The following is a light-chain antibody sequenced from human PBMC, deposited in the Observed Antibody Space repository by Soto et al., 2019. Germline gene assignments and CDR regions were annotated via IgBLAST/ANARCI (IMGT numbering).Light chain of an antibody. J-gene: IGKJ1*01. Sequence: EIVLTQSPGTLSLCPGERATLSCRASQSVSSSYLAWYQQKPGQAPRLLIYGASSRATGIPGRFSGSGSGTDFTLTISRLETEDFAVYYCQQYGSSPRTFGQGTRWISN. CDR1: QSVSSSY. V-gene: IGKV3-20*01. CDR2: GAS. CDR3: QQYGSSPRT.